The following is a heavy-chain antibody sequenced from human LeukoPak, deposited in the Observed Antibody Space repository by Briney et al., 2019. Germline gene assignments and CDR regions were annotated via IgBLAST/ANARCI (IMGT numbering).Heavy chain of an antibody. J-gene: IGHJ6*02. D-gene: IGHD4-17*01. Sequence: NPSETLSLTCAVYGGSLSGYYWSWIRQPPGKGLEWIGEINHSGSTNYNPSLKSRVTISVDTSKNQFSLKLSSVTAADTAVYYCARGRDDTVTTYLYYYYGMDVWGQGTTVTVSS. V-gene: IGHV4-34*01. CDR2: INHSGST. CDR3: ARGRDDTVTTYLYYYYGMDV. CDR1: GGSLSGYY.